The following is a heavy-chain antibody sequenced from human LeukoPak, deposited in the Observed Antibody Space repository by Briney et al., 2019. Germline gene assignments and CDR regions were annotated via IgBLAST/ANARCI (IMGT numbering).Heavy chain of an antibody. Sequence: RGSLRLSCAASGFTFSSYAMSWVRQAPGKVLEWVSAINGGGGSTYYADSVKGRFTISRDNSKSTLYLQMNSLRAEDTAVYYCAKGGVVHAFNIWGQGTMVTVSS. CDR3: AKGGVVHAFNI. J-gene: IGHJ3*02. CDR1: GFTFSSYA. CDR2: INGGGGST. V-gene: IGHV3-23*01. D-gene: IGHD2-15*01.